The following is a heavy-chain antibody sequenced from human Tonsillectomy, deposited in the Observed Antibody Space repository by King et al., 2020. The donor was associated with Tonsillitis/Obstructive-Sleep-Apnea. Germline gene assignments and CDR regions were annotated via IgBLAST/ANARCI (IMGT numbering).Heavy chain of an antibody. Sequence: VQLVESGGGLVQPGGSLRLSCAASGFTFSSYNMYWVRQATGKGLEYVSGISSYGDNTYYENSVKGRFTIYRDNSKNSPYLQMGSLRTEDMAVYYCVREFCSSSTCHPYFYGIGLWGQGTTVTVS. V-gene: IGHV3-64*01. CDR3: VREFCSSSTCHPYFYGIGL. J-gene: IGHJ6*02. D-gene: IGHD2-2*01. CDR2: ISSYGDNT. CDR1: GFTFSSYN.